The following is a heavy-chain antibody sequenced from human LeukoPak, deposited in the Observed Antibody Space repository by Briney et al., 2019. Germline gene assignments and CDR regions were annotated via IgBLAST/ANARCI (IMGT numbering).Heavy chain of an antibody. V-gene: IGHV3-7*04. CDR3: ARGYCGGDCYSGAFDI. CDR1: GFTFSSYW. D-gene: IGHD2-21*01. Sequence: GGSLRLSCAASGFTFSSYWMSWVRQAPGKGLEWVANIKQDGSEKYYVDSVKGRFTISRDNAKNSLYLRMNSLRAEDTAVYYCARGYCGGDCYSGAFDIWGQGTMVTVSS. J-gene: IGHJ3*02. CDR2: IKQDGSEK.